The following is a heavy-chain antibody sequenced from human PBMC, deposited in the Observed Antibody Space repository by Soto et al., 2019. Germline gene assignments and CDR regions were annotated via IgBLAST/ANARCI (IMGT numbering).Heavy chain of an antibody. J-gene: IGHJ5*02. D-gene: IGHD6-19*01. CDR2: ISAYNGNT. CDR1: GYTFTSYG. V-gene: IGHV1-18*01. CDR3: ARDLYSSGDDWFDP. Sequence: GASVKVSCKASGYTFTSYGISWVRQAPGQGLEWMGWISAYNGNTNYAQKLQGRVTMTTDTSTSTAYMELRSLRSDDTAVYYCARDLYSSGDDWFDPWGQGTLVTVSS.